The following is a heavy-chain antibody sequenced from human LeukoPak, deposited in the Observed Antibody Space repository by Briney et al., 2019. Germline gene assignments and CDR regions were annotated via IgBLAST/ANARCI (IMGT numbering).Heavy chain of an antibody. V-gene: IGHV3-23*01. CDR1: GFTFSTHA. Sequence: GGSLRLSCAASGFTFSTHAMGWVRQAPGKGLEWVSGISSGGVNTYYADSVKGRFIISRDNSNNTLYLQMNSLRAEDTAVYYCAKDWRVLYDEVDYWGQGTLVTVSS. CDR3: AKDWRVLYDEVDY. CDR2: ISSGGVNT. J-gene: IGHJ4*02. D-gene: IGHD5/OR15-5a*01.